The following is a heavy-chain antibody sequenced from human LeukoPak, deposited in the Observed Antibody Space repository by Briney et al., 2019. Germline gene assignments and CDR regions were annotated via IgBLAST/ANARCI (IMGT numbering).Heavy chain of an antibody. D-gene: IGHD3-10*01. CDR3: ARDITMVRGVPGY. V-gene: IGHV1-3*01. CDR1: GYTFTSYA. Sequence: ASVKVSCKASGYTFTSYAMHWVRQAPGQRLEWMGWINAGNGNTKYSQKFQGRVTITRDTSASTAYMELSSLRSEDTAVYYCARDITMVRGVPGYWGQGTLVTVSS. J-gene: IGHJ4*02. CDR2: INAGNGNT.